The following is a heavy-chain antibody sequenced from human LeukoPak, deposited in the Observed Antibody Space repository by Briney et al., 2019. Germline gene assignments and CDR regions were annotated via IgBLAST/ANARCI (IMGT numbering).Heavy chain of an antibody. J-gene: IGHJ4*02. D-gene: IGHD5-18*01. CDR2: MQFNGNS. Sequence: PSETLSLTCSVSGDSISTYHWNWIRKPPGKGLEWIGYMQFNGNSNYNPSLKNRVNIFVDMSKNQIVLNLRSVTAADTAVYYCARDKRHSYGRYFDPWGQGMLVTVSS. CDR3: ARDKRHSYGRYFDP. V-gene: IGHV4-59*01. CDR1: GDSISTYH.